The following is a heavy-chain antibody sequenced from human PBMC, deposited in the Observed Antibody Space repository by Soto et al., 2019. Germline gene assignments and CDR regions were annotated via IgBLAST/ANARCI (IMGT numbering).Heavy chain of an antibody. D-gene: IGHD3-22*01. Sequence: ASVKVSCKASGYTFTSYGISWVRQAPGQGLEWMGWISAYNGNTNYAQKLQGRVTMTTDTSTSTAYMELRSLRSDDTAVYYCAREKVGGYYDSSGYYYYYGMDVWGQGTTVTVPS. CDR3: AREKVGGYYDSSGYYYYYGMDV. CDR1: GYTFTSYG. CDR2: ISAYNGNT. J-gene: IGHJ6*02. V-gene: IGHV1-18*04.